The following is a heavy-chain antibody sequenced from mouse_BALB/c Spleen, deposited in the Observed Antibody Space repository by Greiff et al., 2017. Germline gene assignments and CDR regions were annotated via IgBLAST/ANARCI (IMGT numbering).Heavy chain of an antibody. CDR1: RFTFSSFG. J-gene: IGHJ4*01. CDR2: ISSGSSTI. Sequence: DVMLVESGGGLVQPGGSRKLSCAASRFTFSSFGMHWVRQAPEKGLEWVAYISSGSSTIYYADTVKGRFTISRDNPKNTLFLQMTSLRSEDTAMYYCARGLWYAMDYWGQGTSVTVSS. V-gene: IGHV5-17*02. D-gene: IGHD6-5*01. CDR3: ARGLWYAMDY.